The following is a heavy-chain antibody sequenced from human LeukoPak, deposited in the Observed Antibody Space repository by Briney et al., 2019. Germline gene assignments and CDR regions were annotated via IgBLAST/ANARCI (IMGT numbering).Heavy chain of an antibody. CDR1: GFTFGDYA. J-gene: IGHJ6*04. Sequence: GGSLRLSCTASGFTFGDYAMSWVRQAPGKGLEWGGFIRSKAYGGTTEYAASVKGRFTISRDDSKSIAYLQMNSLKTEDTAVYYCTRVRGIAAAGTFYYYGMDVWGKGTTVTVSS. V-gene: IGHV3-49*04. D-gene: IGHD6-13*01. CDR2: IRSKAYGGTT. CDR3: TRVRGIAAAGTFYYYGMDV.